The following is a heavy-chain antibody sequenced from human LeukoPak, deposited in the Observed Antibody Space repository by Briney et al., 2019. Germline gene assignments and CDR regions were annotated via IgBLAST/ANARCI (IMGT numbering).Heavy chain of an antibody. CDR2: INHSGST. CDR1: GGSFSGYY. CDR3: ARGSSIRRYYYYYYMDV. J-gene: IGHJ6*03. D-gene: IGHD1-14*01. V-gene: IGHV4-34*01. Sequence: SETLSLTCAVYGGSFSGYYWSWIRQPPGKGLEWIGEINHSGSTNYNPSLKSRVTISVDTSKNQFSLKLSSVTAADTAVCYCARGSSIRRYYYYYYMDVWGKGTTVTVSS.